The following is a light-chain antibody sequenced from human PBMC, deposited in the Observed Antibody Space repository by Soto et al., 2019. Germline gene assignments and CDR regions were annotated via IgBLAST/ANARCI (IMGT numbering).Light chain of an antibody. CDR3: KQYNSYWT. J-gene: IGKJ1*01. Sequence: DIQMTQSPSTLSASVGDRVTITCRASQSISSWLAWYQQKPGKAPKRLIYKAPSLESGVPPRVSGSGSGNEFTLTISTLQHDDFVSYSCKQYNSYWTFGKGTKVEIK. CDR1: QSISSW. V-gene: IGKV1-5*03. CDR2: KAP.